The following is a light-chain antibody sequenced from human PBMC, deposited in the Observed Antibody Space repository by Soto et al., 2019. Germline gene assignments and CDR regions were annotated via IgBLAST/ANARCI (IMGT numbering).Light chain of an antibody. CDR3: QQRSNWPPGT. CDR1: QSVSSY. Sequence: EIVLTQSPATLSLSPGERATLSCRASQSVSSYLAWYQQXXXQXPRLLIYDASNRATGIPARFSGSGSGTDFTLTISSLEPEDFAVYYCQQRSNWPPGTFGPGTKVDIK. CDR2: DAS. V-gene: IGKV3-11*01. J-gene: IGKJ3*01.